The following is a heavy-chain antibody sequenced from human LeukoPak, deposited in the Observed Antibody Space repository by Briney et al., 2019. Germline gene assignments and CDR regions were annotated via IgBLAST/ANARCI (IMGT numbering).Heavy chain of an antibody. CDR3: ARDGSGLSDF. CDR1: VYTFTAYY. CDR2: INPNSGGT. D-gene: IGHD6-19*01. V-gene: IGHV1-2*02. J-gene: IGHJ4*02. Sequence: ASVTVSFKASVYTFTAYYMHWVRQAPGQGLEWMGWINPNSGGTNYAQKFQGRVTMTRDTSISTAYMELSRLRSDDTGVYYCARDGSGLSDFWGQGTLVTVSS.